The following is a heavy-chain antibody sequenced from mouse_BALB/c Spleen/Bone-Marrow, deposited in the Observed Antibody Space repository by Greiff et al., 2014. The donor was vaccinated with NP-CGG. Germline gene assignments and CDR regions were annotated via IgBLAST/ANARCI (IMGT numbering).Heavy chain of an antibody. CDR3: ARALGDGYYYAMDY. V-gene: IGHV1-74*01. CDR2: IDPSDSET. D-gene: IGHD2-3*01. J-gene: IGHJ4*01. Sequence: QVQLQQSGAELVKPGAPVKLSCKASGYTFTSYWMNWAKQRPGRGLEWIGRIDPSDSETHYNQKFKDKATLTVDKSSSTAYIQLSSLTSEDSAVYYCARALGDGYYYAMDYWGQGTSVTVSS. CDR1: GYTFTSYW.